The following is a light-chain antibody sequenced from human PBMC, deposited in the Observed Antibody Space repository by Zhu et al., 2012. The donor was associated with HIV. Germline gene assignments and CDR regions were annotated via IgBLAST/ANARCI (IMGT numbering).Light chain of an antibody. CDR3: QHLTLYPT. CDR1: QDIRND. Sequence: AIRVTQSPSSLSASVGDRVSITCRASQDIRNDIGWYQQSPGRAPKVLIYAASSLQPGVPSRFNGSGSGREFTLTISNLQPEDFATYFCQHLTLYPTFGGGSRVXIK. J-gene: IGKJ4*01. V-gene: IGKV1-6*01. CDR2: AAS.